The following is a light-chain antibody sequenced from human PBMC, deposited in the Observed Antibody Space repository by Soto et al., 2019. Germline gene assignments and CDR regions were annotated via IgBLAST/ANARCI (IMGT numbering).Light chain of an antibody. V-gene: IGKV3-20*01. CDR1: QSVSSNH. CDR2: AAS. J-gene: IGKJ5*01. Sequence: EIVLTQSPGTLSLSPGERATLSCRASQSVSSNHLAWYQHKPGQAPRLLIYAASSRATGIPDRFSGSGSGTDFTLTISRLEPEDFAVYYCQLYSTSLFTFAQGTRLEIK. CDR3: QLYSTSLFT.